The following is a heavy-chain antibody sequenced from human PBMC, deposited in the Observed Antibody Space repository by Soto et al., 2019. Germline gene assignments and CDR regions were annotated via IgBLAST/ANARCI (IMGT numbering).Heavy chain of an antibody. CDR3: AREGSYYYGSGSYFNHTYYYYGMDV. V-gene: IGHV1-69*13. Sequence: SVKVSCKASGGTFSSYAISWVRQAPGQGLEWMGGIIPIFGTANYAQKFQGRVTITADESTSTAYMELSSLRSEDTAVYYCAREGSYYYGSGSYFNHTYYYYGMDVWGQGTTVTVSS. CDR2: IIPIFGTA. CDR1: GGTFSSYA. J-gene: IGHJ6*02. D-gene: IGHD3-10*01.